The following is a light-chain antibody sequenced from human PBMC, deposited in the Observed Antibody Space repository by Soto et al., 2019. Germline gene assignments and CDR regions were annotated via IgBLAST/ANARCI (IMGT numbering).Light chain of an antibody. CDR1: SSNSGAGYD. CDR3: QSYDSSLSGSV. J-gene: IGLJ2*01. V-gene: IGLV1-40*01. CDR2: GNS. Sequence: QSVLTQPPSVSGAPGPRVTISCTGSSSNSGAGYDVHWYQQLPGTAPKLLIYGNSNRPSGVPDRVSGSKSGTSASLAITGLQAEDEADYYCQSYDSSLSGSVFGGGTKLTVL.